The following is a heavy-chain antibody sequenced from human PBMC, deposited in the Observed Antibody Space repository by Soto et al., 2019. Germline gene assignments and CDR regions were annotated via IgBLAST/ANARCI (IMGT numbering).Heavy chain of an antibody. Sequence: GGSLRLSCAASGFTFSSYGMHWVRQAPGKGLEWVAVISYDGSNKYYADSVKGRFTISRDNSKNTLYLQMNSLRAEDTAVYYCAKLYSSCSSTSCYTGYYGMDVGGQGTTVTVSS. CDR2: ISYDGSNK. D-gene: IGHD2-2*02. V-gene: IGHV3-30*18. CDR3: AKLYSSCSSTSCYTGYYGMDV. CDR1: GFTFSSYG. J-gene: IGHJ6*02.